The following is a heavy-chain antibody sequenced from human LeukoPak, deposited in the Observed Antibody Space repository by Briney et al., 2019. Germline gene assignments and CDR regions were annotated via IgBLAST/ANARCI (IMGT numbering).Heavy chain of an antibody. Sequence: GGSLRLSCAASGFTFSSYSMNWVRQAPGKGLEWVSYISSSSSTIYYADSVKGRFTISRDNAKNSLYLQMNSLRAEDTAAYYCARWDKSFYCSSTSCPDYWGQGTLVTVSS. V-gene: IGHV3-48*01. CDR1: GFTFSSYS. J-gene: IGHJ4*02. CDR3: ARWDKSFYCSSTSCPDY. CDR2: ISSSSSTI. D-gene: IGHD2-2*01.